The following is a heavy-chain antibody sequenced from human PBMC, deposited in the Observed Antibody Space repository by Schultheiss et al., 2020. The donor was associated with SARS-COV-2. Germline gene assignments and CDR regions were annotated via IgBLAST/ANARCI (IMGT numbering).Heavy chain of an antibody. CDR1: GGSFSGYY. J-gene: IGHJ4*02. Sequence: SETLSLTCAVYGGSFSGYYWSWIRQPPGKGLEWIGFISYSGSTNYNPSLKSRVTISVDTSKNQFSLKLSSVTAADTAVYYCARGRSSGYYPGYWGQGTLVTVSS. CDR3: ARGRSSGYYPGY. V-gene: IGHV4-59*12. CDR2: ISYSGST. D-gene: IGHD3-22*01.